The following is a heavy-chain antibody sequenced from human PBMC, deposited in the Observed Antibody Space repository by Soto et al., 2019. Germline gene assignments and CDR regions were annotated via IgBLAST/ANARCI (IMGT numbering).Heavy chain of an antibody. D-gene: IGHD3-22*01. CDR1: GGSFSGYY. CDR3: ARELHLHYYDSSGALGGDWFDP. V-gene: IGHV4-34*01. CDR2: INHSGST. J-gene: IGHJ5*02. Sequence: ETLSLTCAVYGGSFSGYYWSWIRQPPGKGLEWIGEINHSGSTNYNPSLKSRVTISVDTSKNQFSLKLSSVTAADTAVYYCARELHLHYYDSSGALGGDWFDPWGQGTLVTVSS.